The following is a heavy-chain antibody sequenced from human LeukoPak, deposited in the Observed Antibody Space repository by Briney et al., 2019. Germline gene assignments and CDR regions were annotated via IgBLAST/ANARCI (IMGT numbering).Heavy chain of an antibody. CDR2: INPSGGST. CDR3: ARETSDDYVWGNYRYKHFYYQGLDV. Sequence: ASVKVSCKASGYTFTSYYMHWVRQAPGQGLEWVGRINPSGGSTDYAQKFQDRVTMTRDTSTSTVYMGLNSLNSADTAVYYCARETSDDYVWGNYRYKHFYYQGLDVWGHGTTVTVSS. CDR1: GYTFTSYY. D-gene: IGHD3-16*02. J-gene: IGHJ6*02. V-gene: IGHV1-46*01.